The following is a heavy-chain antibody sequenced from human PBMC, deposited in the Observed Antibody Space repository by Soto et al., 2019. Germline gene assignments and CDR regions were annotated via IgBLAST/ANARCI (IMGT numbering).Heavy chain of an antibody. Sequence: QVQLQESGPGLVKPSETLSLTCTVSGGSISSYYWSWIRQPPGKGLEWIGYIYYSGSTNYTPSLNRRATMSLDTPSNLSALNLGSVTAADTAVYSGAKLKGGGGLGYWGQGTLVTVSS. D-gene: IGHD3-10*01. V-gene: IGHV4-59*01. J-gene: IGHJ4*02. CDR1: GGSISSYY. CDR3: AKLKGGGGLGY. CDR2: IYYSGST.